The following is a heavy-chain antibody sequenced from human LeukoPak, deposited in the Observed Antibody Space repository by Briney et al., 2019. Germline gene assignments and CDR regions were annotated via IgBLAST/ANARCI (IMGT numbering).Heavy chain of an antibody. CDR1: GYTFTSYY. D-gene: IGHD3-10*01. CDR2: INPSGGST. Sequence: ASVKVSCKASGYTFTSYYMYWVRQAPGQGLEWMGIINPSGGSTRYAQKFQGRVTMTRDTSTSTVYMDLTSLRSEDTAVYYCARGGMVRDRRHFQFDHWGQGTLVTVSS. J-gene: IGHJ4*02. CDR3: ARGGMVRDRRHFQFDH. V-gene: IGHV1-46*01.